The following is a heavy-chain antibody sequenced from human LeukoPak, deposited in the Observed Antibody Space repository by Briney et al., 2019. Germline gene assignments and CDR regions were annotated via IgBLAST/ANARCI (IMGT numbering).Heavy chain of an antibody. CDR3: ARDRSSWSTYYYMDV. J-gene: IGHJ6*03. CDR1: GGSFSGYY. V-gene: IGHV4-34*01. CDR2: INHSGST. D-gene: IGHD6-13*01. Sequence: SETLSLTCAVYGGSFSGYYWSWIRQPPGKGLELIGEINHSGSTNYNPSLKSRVAISVDTSKNQFSLKLSSVTAADTAVYYCARDRSSWSTYYYMDVWGKGTTLTVSS.